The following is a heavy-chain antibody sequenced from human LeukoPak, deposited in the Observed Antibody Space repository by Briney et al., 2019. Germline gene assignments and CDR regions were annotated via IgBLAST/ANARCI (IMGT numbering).Heavy chain of an antibody. CDR2: IGAYNGNT. V-gene: IGHV1-18*01. CDR1: GYTFTSYG. Sequence: GAPVKVSCKASGYTFTSYGISWVRQAPGQGLEWMGWIGAYNGNTNYAQKLQGRVTMTTDTSTSTAYMELRSLRSDDTAVYYCARGANVPQIFWSGYIAENYYYYGMDVWGQGTTVTVSS. D-gene: IGHD3-3*01. CDR3: ARGANVPQIFWSGYIAENYYYYGMDV. J-gene: IGHJ6*02.